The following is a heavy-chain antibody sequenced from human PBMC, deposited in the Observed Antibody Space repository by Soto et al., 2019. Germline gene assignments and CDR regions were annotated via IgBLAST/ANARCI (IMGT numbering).Heavy chain of an antibody. CDR3: ARQQLVPFYYYYGMDV. CDR2: IYPGDSDT. J-gene: IGHJ6*02. CDR1: GYSFTSYW. D-gene: IGHD6-13*01. Sequence: GESLKISCKGSGYSFTSYWIGWVRQMPGKGLEWMGIIYPGDSDTRYSPSFQGQVTISADKSISTAYLQWSSLKASDTAMYYCARQQLVPFYYYYGMDVWGQGTTVTVSS. V-gene: IGHV5-51*01.